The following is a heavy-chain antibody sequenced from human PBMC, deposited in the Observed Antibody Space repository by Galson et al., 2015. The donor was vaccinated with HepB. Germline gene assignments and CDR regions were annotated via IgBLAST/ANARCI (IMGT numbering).Heavy chain of an antibody. D-gene: IGHD5/OR15-5a*01. CDR1: GFTFSTYG. Sequence: SLRLSCAASGFTFSTYGMHWVRQAPGKGLEWVAVISYDGGNKYYADSVKGRFTISRDNYKNTLYLQMNSLRAEGTAVYYCAKDSGVYEDYVVGYYYYGMDVWGQGTTVTVCS. CDR3: AKDSGVYEDYVVGYYYYGMDV. V-gene: IGHV3-30*18. J-gene: IGHJ6*02. CDR2: ISYDGGNK.